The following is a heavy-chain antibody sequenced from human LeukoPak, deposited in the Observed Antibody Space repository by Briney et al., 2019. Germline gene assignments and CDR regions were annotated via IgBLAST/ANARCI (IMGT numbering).Heavy chain of an antibody. D-gene: IGHD3-3*01. CDR3: AKVSYDSTYYMDV. V-gene: IGHV3-33*06. Sequence: PGTSLRLSCAASGFTFSSYGMHWVRQAPGKGLEWVAVIWYDGSNKYYADSVKGRFTISRDNSKNTLYLQMHSPRAEDTAVYYCAKVSYDSTYYMDVWGKGTTVTVSS. J-gene: IGHJ6*03. CDR2: IWYDGSNK. CDR1: GFTFSSYG.